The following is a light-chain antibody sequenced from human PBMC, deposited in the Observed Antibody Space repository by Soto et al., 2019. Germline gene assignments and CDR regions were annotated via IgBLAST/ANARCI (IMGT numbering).Light chain of an antibody. CDR1: QSVGSH. J-gene: IGKJ4*01. V-gene: IGKV3-15*01. Sequence: EIVMTQSPATLSVAPGERATLSCRAGQSVGSHLAWYQQKHGQAPRLLIYGASSRATGIPARFSGSGSGTEFTLTINSLQSEDFAVYYCHQYKNWPTLTFGGGTKWIS. CDR3: HQYKNWPTLT. CDR2: GAS.